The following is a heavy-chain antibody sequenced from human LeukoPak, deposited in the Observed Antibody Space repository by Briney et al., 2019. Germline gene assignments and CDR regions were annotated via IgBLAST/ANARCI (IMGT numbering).Heavy chain of an antibody. CDR1: GYTFTGYY. Sequence: VASVKVSCKASGYTFTGYYMHLVRQAPGQGLEWMGWIYPNSGGTNYAQKFQGRVTMTRETSISTAYMELSRQRSDDTAVYYCARDFRYSSCRVPIAAFDSGGQGTLVTVSS. D-gene: IGHD6-19*01. CDR2: IYPNSGGT. CDR3: ARDFRYSSCRVPIAAFDS. V-gene: IGHV1-2*02. J-gene: IGHJ4*02.